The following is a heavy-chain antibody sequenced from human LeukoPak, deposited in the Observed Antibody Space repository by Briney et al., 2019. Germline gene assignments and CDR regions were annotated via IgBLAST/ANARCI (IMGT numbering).Heavy chain of an antibody. CDR1: GYTFSSYD. CDR3: ARSYYDSSGSLFFDY. V-gene: IGHV1-8*01. CDR2: MNPSSGNT. D-gene: IGHD3-22*01. J-gene: IGHJ4*02. Sequence: ASVKVSCKASGYTFSSYDVNWVRQATGQGLEWMGWMNPSSGNTGYAQKFQGRVTMTGNTSISTAYMELSSLRSEDTAVYYCARSYYDSSGSLFFDYWGQGTLVTVSS.